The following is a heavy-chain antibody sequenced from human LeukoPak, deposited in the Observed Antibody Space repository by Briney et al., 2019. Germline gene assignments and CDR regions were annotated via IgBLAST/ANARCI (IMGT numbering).Heavy chain of an antibody. Sequence: GGSLRLSCAASRFTFSSYAMSWVRQAPGKGPEWVSGISGSGDRTYYADSVKGRFAISRDNSKKTLDLQMNSLRDDDTAVYYCVREGPRGLAFDIWGQGTRVTVSS. CDR3: VREGPRGLAFDI. J-gene: IGHJ3*02. CDR2: ISGSGDRT. CDR1: RFTFSSYA. V-gene: IGHV3-23*01.